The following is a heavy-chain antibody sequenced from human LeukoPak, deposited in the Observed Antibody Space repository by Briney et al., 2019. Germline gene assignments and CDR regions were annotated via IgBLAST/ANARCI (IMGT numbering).Heavy chain of an antibody. J-gene: IGHJ4*02. CDR3: ARDQSGYDQRVDY. V-gene: IGHV3-21*01. D-gene: IGHD5-12*01. CDR2: ISSSSSYI. CDR1: GVTFSSYS. Sequence: GGSLRLSCAASGVTFSSYSMNWVRQAPGKGLEWVSFISSSSSYIYYADSVKGRFTISRDNAKNSLYLQMNSLRAEDTAVYYCARDQSGYDQRVDYWGQGALVTVPS.